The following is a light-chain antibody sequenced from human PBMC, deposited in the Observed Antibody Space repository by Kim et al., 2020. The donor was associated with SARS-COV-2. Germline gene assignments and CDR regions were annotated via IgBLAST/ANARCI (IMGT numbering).Light chain of an antibody. CDR2: TAS. Sequence: SASLRARVPLTCPASQPIINYLTWYQQKPGQAPPLLIYTASSLQCGVPSRFSGTGSGTDFTLTISSLQPEVFATYYCQHSYITPYSFAQGTKLEI. CDR3: QHSYITPYS. CDR1: QPIINY. J-gene: IGKJ2*03. V-gene: IGKV1-39*01.